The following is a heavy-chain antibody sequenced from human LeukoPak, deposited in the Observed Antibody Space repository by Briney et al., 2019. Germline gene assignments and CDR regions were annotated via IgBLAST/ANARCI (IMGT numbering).Heavy chain of an antibody. CDR3: ATVAAGGTIDY. J-gene: IGHJ4*02. CDR2: IYYSGST. V-gene: IGHV4-34*01. D-gene: IGHD6-13*01. CDR1: GGSFSGYY. Sequence: SETLSLTCAVYGGSFSGYYWGWIRQPPGKGLEWIGSIYYSGSTYYNPSLKSRVTISVDTSKKQFSLRMTSVTAADTAMYFCATVAAGGTIDYWGQGTLVTVSS.